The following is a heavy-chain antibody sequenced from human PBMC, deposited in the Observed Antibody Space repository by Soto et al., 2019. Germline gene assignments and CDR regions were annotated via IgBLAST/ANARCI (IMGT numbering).Heavy chain of an antibody. D-gene: IGHD6-19*01. Sequence: QVQLVQSGAEVKKPGASVKVSCKASGYTFTSYAIHWVRQAPGQRLEWMGWINAGNGNTKYSQKFQDRVTITRDTSASTADTELSSLRPEDTAVYYAAGDLGGWPDYSGQGTLVTVSS. J-gene: IGHJ4*02. CDR3: AGDLGGWPDY. CDR2: INAGNGNT. V-gene: IGHV1-3*01. CDR1: GYTFTSYA.